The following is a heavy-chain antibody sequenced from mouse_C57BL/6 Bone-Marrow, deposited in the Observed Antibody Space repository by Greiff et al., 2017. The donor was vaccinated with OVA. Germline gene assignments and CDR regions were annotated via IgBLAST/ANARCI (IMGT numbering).Heavy chain of an antibody. Sequence: QVQLQQSGAELVKPGASVKLSCKASGYTFTSYWMHWVKQRPGQGLEWIGMIHPNSGSTNYNEKFKSKATLTVDKSSSTAYMQLSSLTSEDSAVYYYARRSFGSSPLDYWGQGTTLTVSS. J-gene: IGHJ2*01. CDR1: GYTFTSYW. CDR2: IHPNSGST. CDR3: ARRSFGSSPLDY. V-gene: IGHV1-64*01. D-gene: IGHD1-1*01.